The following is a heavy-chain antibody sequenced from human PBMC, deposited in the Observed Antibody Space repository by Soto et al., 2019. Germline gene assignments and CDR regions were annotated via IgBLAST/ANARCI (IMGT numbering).Heavy chain of an antibody. V-gene: IGHV1-69*06. D-gene: IGHD5-18*01. CDR1: GGTFSSYA. CDR2: IIPIFGTA. Sequence: QVQLVQSGAEVKKPGSSVKGSCKASGGTFSSYAISWVRQAPGQGLEWMGGIIPIFGTANYAQKFQGRVTITADKSTSTAYMELSSLRSEDTAVYYCARARGYSYGYLGPYYFDYWGQGTLVTVSS. J-gene: IGHJ4*02. CDR3: ARARGYSYGYLGPYYFDY.